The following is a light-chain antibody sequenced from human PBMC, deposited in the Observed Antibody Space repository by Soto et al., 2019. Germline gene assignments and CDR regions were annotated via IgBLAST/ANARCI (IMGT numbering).Light chain of an antibody. J-gene: IGLJ2*01. V-gene: IGLV2-8*01. CDR3: GSYAGSNIVI. CDR2: EVS. Sequence: QSALTQPPSASGSPGQSVTISCTGTSSDVGGYNYVSWYQQHPGKAPKLMIYEVSKRPSGVPDRFSGSKSGNTASLTVSGLQAEDKAAYYCGSYAGSNIVIFGGGTKLTVL. CDR1: SSDVGGYNY.